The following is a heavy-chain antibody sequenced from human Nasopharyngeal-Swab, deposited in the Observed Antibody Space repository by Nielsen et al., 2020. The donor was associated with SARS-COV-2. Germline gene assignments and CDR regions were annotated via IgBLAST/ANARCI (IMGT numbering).Heavy chain of an antibody. CDR2: ISSSAYSE. J-gene: IGHJ5*02. V-gene: IGHV3-11*01. Sequence: WIRQPPGKGLEWVSGISSSAYSEFYADSVKGRFTISRDSAQNSLYLQMNNLRADDTAVYYCARDKGTSGWFDPWGPGTLVTVSS. CDR3: ARDKGTSGWFDP. D-gene: IGHD6-25*01.